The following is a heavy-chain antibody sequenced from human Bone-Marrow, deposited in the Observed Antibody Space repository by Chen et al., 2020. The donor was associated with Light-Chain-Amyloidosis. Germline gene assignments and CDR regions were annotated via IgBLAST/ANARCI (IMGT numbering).Heavy chain of an antibody. D-gene: IGHD5-12*01. CDR1: GKTLPNYW. J-gene: IGHJ4*02. V-gene: IGHV5-51*01. CDR3: ARRRDGYNFDY. Sequence: EVQLEQSGPEVKKPGESLKISCKGSGKTLPNYWIGWVRQMPGKGLEWMGVIYPDDSDARYSPSFEGQVTISADKSITTAYLQWRSLKASDTAMYYCARRRDGYNFDYWGQGTLVTVSS. CDR2: IYPDDSDA.